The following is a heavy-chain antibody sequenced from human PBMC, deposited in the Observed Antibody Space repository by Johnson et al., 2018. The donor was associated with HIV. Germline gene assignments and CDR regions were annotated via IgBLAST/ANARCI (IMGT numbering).Heavy chain of an antibody. D-gene: IGHD4-17*01. Sequence: QLLESGGGLIQPGGSLRLSCAASGFTVSSNYMSWVRQAPGKGLEWVANIKQDGSEKNYMDSVRGRFTISRDNAKNSLYLQMNSLRAEDTAVYYCAREDGDYGDSITDDAFDIWGQGTMGTVSS. CDR3: AREDGDYGDSITDDAFDI. CDR1: GFTVSSNY. V-gene: IGHV3-7*01. J-gene: IGHJ3*02. CDR2: IKQDGSEK.